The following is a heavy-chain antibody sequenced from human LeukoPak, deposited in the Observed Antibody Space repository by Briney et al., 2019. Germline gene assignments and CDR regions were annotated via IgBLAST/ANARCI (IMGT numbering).Heavy chain of an antibody. CDR3: AKDPNWKPGNYFDY. Sequence: PGGSLRLSCAASGFTFDDYAMPWVRQAPGKGLEWVSGISWNSGSIGYADSVKGRFTISRDNAKNSLYLQMNSLRAEDTALYYCAKDPNWKPGNYFDYWGQGTLVTVSS. J-gene: IGHJ4*02. CDR1: GFTFDDYA. V-gene: IGHV3-9*01. D-gene: IGHD1-1*01. CDR2: ISWNSGSI.